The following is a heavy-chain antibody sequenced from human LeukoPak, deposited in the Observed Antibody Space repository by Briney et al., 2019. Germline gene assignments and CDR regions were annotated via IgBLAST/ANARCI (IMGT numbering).Heavy chain of an antibody. D-gene: IGHD3-3*01. Sequence: GGSLRLSCAASGFTFDDYGMSWVRQAPGKGLEWVSGINWNGGSTGYADSVKGRFTISRDNAKNSLYLQMNSLRAEDTAAYYCASQYSTYYDFWSGYQNNYLYYFDYWGQGTLVTVSS. CDR3: ASQYSTYYDFWSGYQNNYLYYFDY. CDR1: GFTFDDYG. J-gene: IGHJ4*02. V-gene: IGHV3-20*04. CDR2: INWNGGST.